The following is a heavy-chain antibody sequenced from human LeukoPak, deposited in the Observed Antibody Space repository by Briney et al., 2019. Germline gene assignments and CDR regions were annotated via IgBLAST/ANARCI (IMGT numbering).Heavy chain of an antibody. J-gene: IGHJ3*01. CDR1: GYNFVTYG. D-gene: IGHD5-24*01. V-gene: IGHV1-18*01. CDR3: ARVEVAKIGEGFDL. CDR2: INIYTGKI. Sequence: ASVKVSCQASGYNFVTYGINWVRQAPGQGLEGMGWINIYTGKIDYAQRFQGRVTMTADTSTSTVYMELTSLTSDDTAVYYCARVEVAKIGEGFDLWGQGTQVTVAS.